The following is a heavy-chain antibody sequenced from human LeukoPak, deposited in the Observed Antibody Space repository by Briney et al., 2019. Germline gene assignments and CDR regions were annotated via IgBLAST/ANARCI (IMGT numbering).Heavy chain of an antibody. Sequence: PGGSLRLSCVASGLTFSTCAMSWVRQAPGKGLEWVSGISGSGSNTYYADSVKGRFNISRDNSKNTLSLQMNSLRAEDTAIYYCAKAIDYWYFDLWGRGTLVTVSS. CDR1: GLTFSTCA. V-gene: IGHV3-23*01. CDR2: ISGSGSNT. CDR3: AKAIDYWYFDL. J-gene: IGHJ2*01.